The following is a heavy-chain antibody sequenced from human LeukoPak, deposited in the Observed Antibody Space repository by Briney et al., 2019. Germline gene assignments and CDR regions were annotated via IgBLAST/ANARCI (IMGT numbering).Heavy chain of an antibody. J-gene: IGHJ4*02. CDR1: GFTFSSYS. V-gene: IGHV3-21*01. CDR3: ARDEYSSSWTFDY. D-gene: IGHD6-13*01. CDR2: ISSSSSYI. Sequence: GGSPRLSCAASGFTFSSYSMNWVRQAPGKGLEWVSSISSSSSYIYYADSVKGRFTISRDNAKNSLYLQMNSLRAEDTAVYYCARDEYSSSWTFDYWGQGTLVTVSS.